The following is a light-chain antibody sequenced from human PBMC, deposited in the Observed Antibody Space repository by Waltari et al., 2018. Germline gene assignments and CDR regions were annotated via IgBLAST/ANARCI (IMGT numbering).Light chain of an antibody. CDR1: LGPRSNI. J-gene: IGLJ3*02. CDR2: VNSDGSH. Sequence: QLVLTQSPSVSASLGASGKLTRTLSLGPRSNIIPWLQQQPEKGPRFLMKVNSDGSHTKGDDIPDRFSGSSSGAERYLTISGLQSEDEAEYYCETGGHGTWVIGGGTKVTVL. CDR3: ETGGHGTWV. V-gene: IGLV4-69*01.